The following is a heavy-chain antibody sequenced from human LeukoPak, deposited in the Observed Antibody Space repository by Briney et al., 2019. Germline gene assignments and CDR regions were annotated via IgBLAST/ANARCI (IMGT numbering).Heavy chain of an antibody. J-gene: IGHJ3*02. CDR1: GGSISSGGYY. CDR3: ARWAIGPQGFDI. V-gene: IGHV4-31*03. D-gene: IGHD2-21*01. Sequence: PSQTLSLTCTVSGGSISSGGYYWSWIRQHPGKGLEWIGYIYYSGSTYYNPSLKSRVTISVDTSKNQFSLKLSSVTAADTAVYFCARWAIGPQGFDIWGQGTMVTVSS. CDR2: IYYSGST.